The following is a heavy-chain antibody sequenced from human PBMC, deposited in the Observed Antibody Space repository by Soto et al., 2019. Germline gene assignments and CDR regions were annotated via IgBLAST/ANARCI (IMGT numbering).Heavy chain of an antibody. CDR3: ARVPGVASGTMDLWY. CDR2: ISYDGSNK. D-gene: IGHD1-26*01. V-gene: IGHV3-30-3*01. Sequence: QVQLVESGGGVVQPGRSLRLSCAASGFTFSSYAMHWVRQAPGKGLEWVAVISYDGSNKYYADSVKGRFTISRDNSKNTLYLQTNSLRAEDTAVYYCARVPGVASGTMDLWYWGQGTLVTVSS. CDR1: GFTFSSYA. J-gene: IGHJ4*02.